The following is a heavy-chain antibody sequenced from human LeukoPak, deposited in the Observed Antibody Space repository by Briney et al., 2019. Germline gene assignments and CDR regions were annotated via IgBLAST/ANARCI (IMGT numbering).Heavy chain of an antibody. CDR2: ISYDGSNK. J-gene: IGHJ6*02. V-gene: IGHV3-30-3*01. CDR3: ARVVAVAGMGAHYYYYYGMDV. D-gene: IGHD6-19*01. CDR1: GFTFSSYA. Sequence: GGSLRPSCAASGFTFSSYAMHWVRQAPGKGLEWVAVISYDGSNKYYADSVKGRFTISRDNSKNTLYLQMNSLRAEDTAVYYCARVVAVAGMGAHYYYYYGMDVWGQGTTVTVSS.